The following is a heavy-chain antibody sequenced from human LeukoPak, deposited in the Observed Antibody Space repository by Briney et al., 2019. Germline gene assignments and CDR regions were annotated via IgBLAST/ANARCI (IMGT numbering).Heavy chain of an antibody. CDR2: VFYSGTF. Sequence: SETLSLTCTVSGTSISSSGYSWNWIRQPPGKGLEWIGYVFYSGTFHYNSSLKSRVTISLDTSTNQFSLRLSSVTAADTAVYYCARVVSSIAARGFDYWGQGTLVTVSS. CDR1: GTSISSSGYS. V-gene: IGHV4-30-4*07. D-gene: IGHD6-6*01. J-gene: IGHJ4*02. CDR3: ARVVSSIAARGFDY.